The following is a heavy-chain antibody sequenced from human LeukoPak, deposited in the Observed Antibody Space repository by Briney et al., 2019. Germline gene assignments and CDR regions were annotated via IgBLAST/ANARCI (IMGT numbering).Heavy chain of an antibody. J-gene: IGHJ1*01. V-gene: IGHV3-23*01. CDR3: AKDLSGSDLPEYFQH. D-gene: IGHD1-26*01. CDR2: ISGSGGST. Sequence: GGSLRLSCAASGFTFSSYAMSWVRQAPGKGLEWVPAISGSGGSTYYADSVKGRFTISRDNSKNTLYLQMNSLRAEDTAVYYCAKDLSGSDLPEYFQHWGQGTLVTVSS. CDR1: GFTFSSYA.